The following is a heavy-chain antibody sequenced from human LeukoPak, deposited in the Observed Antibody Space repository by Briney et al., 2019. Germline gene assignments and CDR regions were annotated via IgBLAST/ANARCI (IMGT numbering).Heavy chain of an antibody. D-gene: IGHD4-11*01. V-gene: IGHV3-33*06. CDR3: AKGRFSNYGFDY. Sequence: GGSLRLSCAASGFTFNTYGIHWVRQAPGKGLEWVATIWYDGSDKNYADSVKARFTISRDNSESTLYLQMNSLRAEDTAVYYCAKGRFSNYGFDYWGQGTLVTVSS. J-gene: IGHJ4*02. CDR2: IWYDGSDK. CDR1: GFTFNTYG.